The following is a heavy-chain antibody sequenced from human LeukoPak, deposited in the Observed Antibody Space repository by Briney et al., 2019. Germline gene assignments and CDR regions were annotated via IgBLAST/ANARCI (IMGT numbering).Heavy chain of an antibody. Sequence: GGSLRLSCAASGFTFSSYAIHWVRQAPGKGLEWVAVISYDGSNKTYADSVKGRFTISRDNSKNTLYLQMNSLRPEDTAVYYCARGNSVSYYYYGLDVWGQGTTVTVSS. CDR3: ARGNSVSYYYYGLDV. J-gene: IGHJ6*02. V-gene: IGHV3-30*04. CDR2: ISYDGSNK. CDR1: GFTFSSYA. D-gene: IGHD5/OR15-5a*01.